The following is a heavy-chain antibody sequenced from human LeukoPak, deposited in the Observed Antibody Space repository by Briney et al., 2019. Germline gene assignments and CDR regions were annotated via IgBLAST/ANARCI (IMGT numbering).Heavy chain of an antibody. CDR2: ISYDGSNK. CDR1: GFTFSSYG. Sequence: GGSLRLSCAASGFTFSSYGMHWVRQAPGKGLEWVAVISYDGSNKYYADSVKGRFTISRDNSKNTLYLQMNSLRAEDTAVYYCAKDPITIFGVEPFDYWGQGTLVTVSS. J-gene: IGHJ4*02. D-gene: IGHD3-3*01. CDR3: AKDPITIFGVEPFDY. V-gene: IGHV3-30*18.